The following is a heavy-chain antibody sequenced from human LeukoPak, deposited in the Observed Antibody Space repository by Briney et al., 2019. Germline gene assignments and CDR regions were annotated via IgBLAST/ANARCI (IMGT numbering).Heavy chain of an antibody. D-gene: IGHD3-3*01. CDR1: GFTFSDYY. CDR3: ARQVLRFLEWLPLDY. J-gene: IGHJ4*02. Sequence: PGGSLRLSCAASGFTFSDYYMSWIRQAPGKGLEWVSYISSSGSTIYYADSVKGRFTISRDNAKNSLYLQMNSLRAEDTAVYYCARQVLRFLEWLPLDYWGQGTLSPSPQ. CDR2: ISSSGSTI. V-gene: IGHV3-11*01.